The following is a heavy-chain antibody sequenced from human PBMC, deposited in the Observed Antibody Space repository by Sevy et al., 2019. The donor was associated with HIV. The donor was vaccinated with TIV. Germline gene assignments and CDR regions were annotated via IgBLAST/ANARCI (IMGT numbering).Heavy chain of an antibody. CDR1: GGSMTSLY. V-gene: IGHV4-59*08. J-gene: IGHJ4*02. CDR3: AGENAWGRGYS. CDR2: IYYNGHI. Sequence: SETLSLTCTVSGGSMTSLYWNWIRQPPGKGLESIANIYYNGHINYNPSLKSRVTLSLDTSKNQFSLRLSSVTAADTAMYYCAGENAWGRGYSWGQGTLVTVSS. D-gene: IGHD1-26*01.